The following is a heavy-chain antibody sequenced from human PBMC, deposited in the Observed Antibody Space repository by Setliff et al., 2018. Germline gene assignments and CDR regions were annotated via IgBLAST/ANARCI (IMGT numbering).Heavy chain of an antibody. J-gene: IGHJ4*02. V-gene: IGHV4-30-4*08. CDR3: ARSFSRREKFLLDY. CDR2: IYHSGST. CDR1: GGSISSGDYY. Sequence: SETLSLTCTVSGGSISSGDYYWSWIRQPPGKGLEWIAYIYHSGSTNYNPSLKSRVTISMDTSKNQFSLKASSVTAADTAVYYCARSFSRREKFLLDYWGQGALVTVPS.